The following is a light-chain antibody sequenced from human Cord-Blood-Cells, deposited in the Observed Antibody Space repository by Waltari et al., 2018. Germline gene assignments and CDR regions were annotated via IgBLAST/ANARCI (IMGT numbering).Light chain of an antibody. J-gene: IGKJ1*01. CDR3: QQYGSSPPWT. Sequence: EIVLTQSPGTLSLSPGERATLSCRASQSVSSSYLAWYQQKPGHAPRLLIYGASSRATGIPDRFSGSGSGTDVTITISRLEPEDFAVYYCQQYGSSPPWTFGQGTKVEIK. CDR2: GAS. V-gene: IGKV3-20*01. CDR1: QSVSSSY.